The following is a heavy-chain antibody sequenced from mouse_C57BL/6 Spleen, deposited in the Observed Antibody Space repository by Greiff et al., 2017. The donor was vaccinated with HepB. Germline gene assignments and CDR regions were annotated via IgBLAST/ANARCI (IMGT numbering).Heavy chain of an antibody. J-gene: IGHJ3*01. CDR1: GYTFTSYT. Sequence: VQLQESGAELARPGASVKMSCKASGYTFTSYTMHWVKQRTGQGLEWIGYINPSSGYTKYNQKFKDKATLTADKSSSTAYMQLSSLTSEDSAVYYCARRSSLWEFAYWGQGTLVTVSA. V-gene: IGHV1-4*01. D-gene: IGHD1-1*02. CDR2: INPSSGYT. CDR3: ARRSSLWEFAY.